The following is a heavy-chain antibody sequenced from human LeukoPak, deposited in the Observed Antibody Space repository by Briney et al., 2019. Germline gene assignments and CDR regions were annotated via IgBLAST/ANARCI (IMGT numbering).Heavy chain of an antibody. V-gene: IGHV4-39*01. J-gene: IGHJ3*02. CDR3: ASRPCAVPAARDAFDI. D-gene: IGHD2-2*01. CDR2: IYYSGST. CDR1: GGSISSSSYY. Sequence: PSETLSLTCTVSGGSISSSSYYWGWIRQPPGKGLEWIGSIYYSGSTYYNPSLKGRVTISVDTSKNQFSLKLSSVTAADTAVYYCASRPCAVPAARDAFDIWGQGTMVTVSS.